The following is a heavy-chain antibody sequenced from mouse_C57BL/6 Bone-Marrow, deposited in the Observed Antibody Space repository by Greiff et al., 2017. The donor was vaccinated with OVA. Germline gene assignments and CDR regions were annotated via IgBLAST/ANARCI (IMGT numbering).Heavy chain of an antibody. Sequence: EVKLVESGGGLVKPGGSLKLSCAASGFTFSDYGMHWVRQAPEKGLEWVAYISSGSSTIYYADTVKGRFTISRDNPKNTLFLQMTGLRSEDTAMYYCARDDYTAWFAYWGQGTLVTVSA. CDR1: GFTFSDYG. D-gene: IGHD2-4*01. J-gene: IGHJ3*01. V-gene: IGHV5-17*01. CDR3: ARDDYTAWFAY. CDR2: ISSGSSTI.